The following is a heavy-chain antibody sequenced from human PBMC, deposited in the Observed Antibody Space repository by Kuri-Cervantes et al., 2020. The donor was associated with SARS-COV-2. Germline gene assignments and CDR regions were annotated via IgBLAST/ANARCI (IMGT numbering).Heavy chain of an antibody. CDR1: GFTFSSYW. CDR3: ARGPNCSGGSCYVGLLAY. CDR2: INSDGSST. D-gene: IGHD2-15*01. V-gene: IGHV3-74*01. Sequence: GESLKISCAASGFTFSSYWMHWVRQAPGKGPVWVSRINSDGSSTSYADSVKGRFTISRDNSKNTLYLQMNSLRAEDTAVYYCARGPNCSGGSCYVGLLAYWGQGTLVTVSS. J-gene: IGHJ4*02.